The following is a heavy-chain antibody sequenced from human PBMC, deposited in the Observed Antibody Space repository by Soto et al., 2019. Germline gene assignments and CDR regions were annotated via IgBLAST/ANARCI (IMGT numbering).Heavy chain of an antibody. Sequence: SETLSLTCSVSGASINTDDHYWAWLRQPPGKGLELIGYIYYSGSTNYNPSLKSRVTISVDTSKNQFSLKLSSVTAADTAVYYCARDAVAGLSYFDYWGQGTLVTVSS. J-gene: IGHJ4*02. CDR2: IYYSGST. V-gene: IGHV4-61*08. D-gene: IGHD6-19*01. CDR3: ARDAVAGLSYFDY. CDR1: GASINTDDHY.